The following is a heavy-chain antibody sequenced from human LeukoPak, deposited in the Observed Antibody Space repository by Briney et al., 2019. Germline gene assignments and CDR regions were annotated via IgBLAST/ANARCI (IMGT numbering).Heavy chain of an antibody. CDR2: VNPSGGST. D-gene: IGHD6-25*01. CDR3: ARSAGYFYYYMDV. J-gene: IGHJ6*03. V-gene: IGHV1-46*01. CDR1: GYTFTSYY. Sequence: GASVKVSCKASGYTFTSYYMHWVRQAPGQGLEWMGIVNPSGGSTSYAQKLQGRVTMTTDTVTSTAYMELRSLRSDDTAIYYCARSAGYFYYYMDVWGKGTTVTISS.